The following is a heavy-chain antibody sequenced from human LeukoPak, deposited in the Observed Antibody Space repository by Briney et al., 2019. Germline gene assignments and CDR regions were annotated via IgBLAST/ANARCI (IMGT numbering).Heavy chain of an antibody. CDR2: IYYSGST. Sequence: GSLRLSCAASGFTVSSNYWSWIRQPPGKGLEWIGYIYYSGSTNYNPSLKSRVTISVDTSKNQFSLKLSSVTAADTAVYYCARLSSQQQVVHSYFDYWGQGTLVTVSS. D-gene: IGHD6-13*01. CDR1: GFTVSSNY. J-gene: IGHJ4*02. CDR3: ARLSSQQQVVHSYFDY. V-gene: IGHV4-59*08.